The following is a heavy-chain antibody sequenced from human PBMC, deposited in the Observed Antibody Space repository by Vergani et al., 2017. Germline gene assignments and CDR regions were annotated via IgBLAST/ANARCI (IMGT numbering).Heavy chain of an antibody. D-gene: IGHD3-9*01. Sequence: VQVVPSGAEVKNSGASVKVSCKTSGYTFSKYYLHWVRQAPGQGLEWMGIINPSGGHTNYAQKFQGIVTMTRDTSMSTVYMELSSLRSEDTAISYCSSRYYGNLAWYRYWGQGTLVTVSA. CDR3: SSRYYGNLAWYRY. J-gene: IGHJ4*02. V-gene: IGHV1-46*03. CDR1: GYTFSKYY. CDR2: INPSGGHT.